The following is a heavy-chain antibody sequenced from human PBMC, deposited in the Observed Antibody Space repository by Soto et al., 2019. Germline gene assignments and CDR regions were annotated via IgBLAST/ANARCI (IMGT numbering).Heavy chain of an antibody. CDR1: GGSISSYY. Sequence: PSETLSLTCTVSGGSISSYYWSWIRQPPGKGLEWIGYIYYSGSTNYNPSLKSRVTISVDTSKNQFSLKLSSVTAADTAVYYCAAAGYAFDIWHQGTTVTVS. J-gene: IGHJ3*02. CDR2: IYYSGST. D-gene: IGHD6-13*01. V-gene: IGHV4-59*08. CDR3: AAAGYAFDI.